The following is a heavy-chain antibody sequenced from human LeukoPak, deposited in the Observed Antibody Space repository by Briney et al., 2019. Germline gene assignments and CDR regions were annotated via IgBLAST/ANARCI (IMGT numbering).Heavy chain of an antibody. D-gene: IGHD2-21*01. CDR1: GLTVSDNF. Sequence: GGSLRLSCAASGLTVSDNFMSWVRQAPGKGLEWVSVLYRGGNTYYADSVRGRFTISRDNSKNMVYLQMNSLTAEDTAVYYCARDRIEGATSDFDYWGQGALVTVSS. CDR3: ARDRIEGATSDFDY. J-gene: IGHJ4*02. V-gene: IGHV3-66*01. CDR2: LYRGGNT.